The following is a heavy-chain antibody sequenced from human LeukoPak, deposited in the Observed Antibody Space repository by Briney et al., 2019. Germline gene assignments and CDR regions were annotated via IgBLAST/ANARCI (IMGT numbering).Heavy chain of an antibody. CDR3: ARRLAYCGGDCYWRRSGWFDP. CDR2: IYHSGST. D-gene: IGHD2-21*02. CDR1: GYSISSGYY. V-gene: IGHV4-38-2*02. J-gene: IGHJ5*02. Sequence: SETLSLTCTVSGYSISSGYYWGWIRQPPGKGLEWIGSIYHSGSTYYNPSRKSRVTISVDTSKNQFSLKLSSVTAADTAVYYCARRLAYCGGDCYWRRSGWFDPWGQGTLVTVSS.